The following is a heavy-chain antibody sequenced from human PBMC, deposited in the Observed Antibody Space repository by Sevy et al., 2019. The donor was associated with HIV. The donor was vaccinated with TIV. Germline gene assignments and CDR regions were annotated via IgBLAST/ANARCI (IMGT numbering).Heavy chain of an antibody. Sequence: ASVKVSCKTSGYTFTSYGISWVRQAPGQGLEWVGWISAYNGNTNYAQKLQGRVTMTTDTSTTTAYMELRSLRYDDTAVYYCARDTGEGSGAFDIWGQGTMVTVSS. J-gene: IGHJ3*02. CDR1: GYTFTSYG. V-gene: IGHV1-18*01. CDR2: ISAYNGNT. CDR3: ARDTGEGSGAFDI.